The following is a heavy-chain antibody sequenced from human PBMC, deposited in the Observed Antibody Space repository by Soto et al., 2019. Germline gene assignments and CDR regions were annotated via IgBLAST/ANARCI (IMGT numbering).Heavy chain of an antibody. J-gene: IGHJ5*02. D-gene: IGHD2-15*01. CDR2: TYYRSKWYN. CDR3: ARDRGYCSGGSCYSVWFDP. V-gene: IGHV6-1*01. Sequence: SPPLSVTCAISGDIVSSNSAAVNWIRQSPSRGLEWLVRTYYRSKWYNDYAVSVKSRITINPDTSKNQFSLQLNSVTPEDTAVYYCARDRGYCSGGSCYSVWFDPWGQGTLVTVAS. CDR1: GDIVSSNSAA.